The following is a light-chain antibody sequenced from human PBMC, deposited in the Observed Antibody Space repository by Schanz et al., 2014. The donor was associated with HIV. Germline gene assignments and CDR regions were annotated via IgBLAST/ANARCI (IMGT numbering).Light chain of an antibody. Sequence: QSALTQPASVSGSPGQSITVSCTGTSNDIGSYTYVAWYQQHPGKAPKVVVYGVFDRPSGVSNRFSGSKSGNTASLTISGLQAEDEADYYCSSYTSSNSLYVVFGGGTKLTVL. CDR2: GVF. V-gene: IGLV2-14*03. CDR3: SSYTSSNSLYVV. CDR1: SNDIGSYTY. J-gene: IGLJ2*01.